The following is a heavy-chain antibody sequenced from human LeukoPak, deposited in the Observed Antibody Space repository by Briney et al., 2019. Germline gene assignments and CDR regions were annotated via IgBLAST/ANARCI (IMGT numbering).Heavy chain of an antibody. Sequence: PSETLSLTCAVYGGSFSGYYWSWVRQPPGKGLEWIGEINHGGTTNYNPSLKSRVTISVDTPKNQFSLQLSSVTAADAAVYYCASTDFSFAYWGQGTLVTVSS. CDR1: GGSFSGYY. V-gene: IGHV4-34*01. CDR2: INHGGTT. J-gene: IGHJ4*02. CDR3: ASTDFSFAY.